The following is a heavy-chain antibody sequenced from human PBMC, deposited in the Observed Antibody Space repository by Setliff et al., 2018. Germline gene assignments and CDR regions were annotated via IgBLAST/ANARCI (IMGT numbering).Heavy chain of an antibody. CDR3: ARGKVLYDYVWGSYRYEDYYYGMDV. J-gene: IGHJ6*02. D-gene: IGHD3-16*02. Sequence: GSLRLSCTASGFTFGDYAMSWVRQPPGKGLEWIGEINHSGSTNYNPSLKSRVTISVDTSKNQFSLKLSSVTAADTAVYYCARGKVLYDYVWGSYRYEDYYYGMDVWGQGTTVTVS. V-gene: IGHV4-34*01. CDR2: INHSGST. CDR1: GFTFGDYA.